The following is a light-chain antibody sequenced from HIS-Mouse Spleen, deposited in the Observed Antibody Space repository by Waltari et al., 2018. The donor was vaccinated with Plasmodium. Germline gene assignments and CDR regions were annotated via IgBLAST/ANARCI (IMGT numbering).Light chain of an antibody. Sequence: TQSPSSLSASVGDRVTITCQASQDISNYLNWYQQKPGKAPKLLIYDASNLETGVPSRFSGSGSGTDFTFTISSLQPEDIAVYYCQQYGSSPYTFGQGTKLEIK. J-gene: IGKJ2*01. CDR1: QDISNY. CDR2: DAS. CDR3: QQYGSSPYT. V-gene: IGKV1-33*01.